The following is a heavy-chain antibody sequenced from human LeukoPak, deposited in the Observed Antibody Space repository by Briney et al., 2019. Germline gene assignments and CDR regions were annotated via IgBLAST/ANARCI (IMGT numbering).Heavy chain of an antibody. CDR3: ARLIGDRTIYDY. D-gene: IGHD6-6*01. V-gene: IGHV3-7*01. CDR1: GFTFRIYW. CDR2: INQGGSVT. J-gene: IGHJ4*02. Sequence: PGGSLRLSCAASGFTFRIYWMSWVRQAPGKGLEWVASINQGGSVTYYVESVKGRFTISRDNAMNSFFLQINSLRAEDAAVYYCARLIGDRTIYDYWGQGTLVTVSS.